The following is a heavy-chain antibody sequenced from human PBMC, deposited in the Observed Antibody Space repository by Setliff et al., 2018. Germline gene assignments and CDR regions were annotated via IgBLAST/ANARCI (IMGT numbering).Heavy chain of an antibody. V-gene: IGHV4-59*01. CDR3: ARDEGSSYFYGMDV. J-gene: IGHJ6*02. CDR1: GGSFSGYY. CDR2: IYYSGST. D-gene: IGHD6-13*01. Sequence: PSETPSLTCAVYGGSFSGYYWSWIRQPPGKGLEWIGYIYYSGSTNYNPSLKSRVTISVDTSKNQFSLKLSSVTAADTAVYYCARDEGSSYFYGMDVWGQGTTVTVSS.